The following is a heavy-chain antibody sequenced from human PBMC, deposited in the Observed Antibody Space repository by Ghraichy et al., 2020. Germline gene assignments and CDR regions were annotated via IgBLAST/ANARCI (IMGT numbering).Heavy chain of an antibody. CDR3: ARETSHLATSLRPSSSWYTGFDY. J-gene: IGHJ4*02. D-gene: IGHD6-13*01. Sequence: LSLTCAASGFTFSSYGMHWVRQAPGKGLEWVAVIWYDGSNKYYADSVKGRFTISRDNSKNTLYLQMNSLRAEDTAVYYCARETSHLATSLRPSSSWYTGFDYWGQGTLVTVSS. CDR1: GFTFSSYG. V-gene: IGHV3-33*01. CDR2: IWYDGSNK.